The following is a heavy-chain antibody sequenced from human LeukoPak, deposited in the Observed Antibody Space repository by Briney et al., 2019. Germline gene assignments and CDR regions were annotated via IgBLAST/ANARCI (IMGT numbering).Heavy chain of an antibody. CDR3: AGGDLNWFDP. CDR2: IYYSGST. D-gene: IGHD2-21*02. J-gene: IGHJ5*02. CDR1: GGSISSYY. V-gene: IGHV4-39*07. Sequence: PLETLSLTCTVSGGSISSYYWGWIRQPPGKGLEWIGSIYYSGSTYYNPSLKSRVTISVDTSKNQFSLKLSSVTAADTAVYYCAGGDLNWFDPWGQGTLVTVSS.